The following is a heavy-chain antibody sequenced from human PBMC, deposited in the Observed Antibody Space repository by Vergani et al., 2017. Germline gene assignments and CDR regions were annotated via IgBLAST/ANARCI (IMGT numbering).Heavy chain of an antibody. CDR3: ARFASDSSRRSVAGTIDY. CDR2: INHSGST. J-gene: IGHJ4*02. D-gene: IGHD6-19*01. Sequence: QVQLQKWGAGLLKPSETLSLTCAVYGGSFSGYSWSWIRQPPGKGLERIGEINHSGSTNYNPSLKSRVTISGDTSKNQFSLKLSSVTAADTAVYYCARFASDSSRRSVAGTIDYWGQGTLVTVSS. CDR1: GGSFSGYS. V-gene: IGHV4-34*01.